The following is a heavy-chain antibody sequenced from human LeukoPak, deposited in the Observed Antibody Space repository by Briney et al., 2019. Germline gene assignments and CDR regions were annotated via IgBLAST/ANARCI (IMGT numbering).Heavy chain of an antibody. CDR2: IIPIIGTA. J-gene: IGHJ4*02. CDR3: ASSIGMAVVPAATGPFADY. D-gene: IGHD2-2*01. V-gene: IGHV1-69*01. Sequence: ASVKVSCKASGGTFSSYAISWVRQAPGQGLEWMGGIIPIIGTANYAQKFQGRVTITADESTSTAYMELSSLRSEDTAVYYCASSIGMAVVPAATGPFADYWGQGTLVTVSS. CDR1: GGTFSSYA.